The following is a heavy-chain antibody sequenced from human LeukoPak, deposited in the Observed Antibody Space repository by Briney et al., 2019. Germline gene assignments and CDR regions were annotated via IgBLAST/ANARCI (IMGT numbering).Heavy chain of an antibody. CDR1: GGSISTYY. Sequence: SETLSLTCTVSGGSISTYYWSWIRQPPGKGLEWIGYIYYSGSTNYNPFLKSRVTISVDTSKNQFSLKLSSVTAADTAVYYCARDMATAYFDSWGQGTWSPSPQ. V-gene: IGHV4-59*01. D-gene: IGHD5-24*01. CDR2: IYYSGST. CDR3: ARDMATAYFDS. J-gene: IGHJ4*02.